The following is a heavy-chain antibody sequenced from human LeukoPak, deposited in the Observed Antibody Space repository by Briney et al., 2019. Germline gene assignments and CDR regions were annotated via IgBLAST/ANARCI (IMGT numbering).Heavy chain of an antibody. CDR1: GFTFSSYA. D-gene: IGHD6-6*01. J-gene: IGHJ4*02. CDR2: ISGSGGST. V-gene: IGHV3-23*01. Sequence: GGSLRLYCAASGFTFSSYAMSWVRQAPGKGLEWVSAISGSGGSTYYADSVKGRFTISRDNSKNMLYLQMNSLRAEDTAVYYCAKWKYSNSGIDDYWGQGTLVTVSS. CDR3: AKWKYSNSGIDDY.